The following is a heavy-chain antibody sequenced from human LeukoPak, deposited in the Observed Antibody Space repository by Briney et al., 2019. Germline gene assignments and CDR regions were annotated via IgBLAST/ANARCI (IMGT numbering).Heavy chain of an antibody. V-gene: IGHV3-64*01. CDR1: GFTFSSYA. Sequence: PGGSLRLSCAASGFTFSSYAMHWVRQAPGKGLEYVSAISSNGGSTYYANSVKGRFTISRDNSKNTLYLQMGSLRAEDTAVYYCATRSVVPAARGNWFDPWGQGTLVTVSS. CDR2: ISSNGGST. J-gene: IGHJ5*02. D-gene: IGHD2-2*01. CDR3: ATRSVVPAARGNWFDP.